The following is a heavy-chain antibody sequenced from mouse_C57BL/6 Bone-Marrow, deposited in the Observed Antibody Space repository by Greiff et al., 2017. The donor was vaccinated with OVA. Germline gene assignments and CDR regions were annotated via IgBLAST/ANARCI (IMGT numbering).Heavy chain of an antibody. CDR3: ARWGIYSNYDWYIDV. D-gene: IGHD2-5*01. CDR1: GYSFTSYY. V-gene: IGHV1-66*01. Sequence: QVQLQQSGPELVKPGASVKISCKASGYSFTSYYIHWVKQRPGQGLEWIGWIYPGSGNTKYNEKFKGKATLTADTSSSTAYMQLSSLTSEDSAVYYCARWGIYSNYDWYIDVWGTGTTVTVSS. CDR2: IYPGSGNT. J-gene: IGHJ1*03.